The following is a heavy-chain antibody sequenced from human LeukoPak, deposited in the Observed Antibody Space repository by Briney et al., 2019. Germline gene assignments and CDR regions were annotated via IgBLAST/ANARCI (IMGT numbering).Heavy chain of an antibody. CDR3: ARGSGQWGFDS. V-gene: IGHV4-59*11. CDR1: GGSISSHY. D-gene: IGHD3-10*01. Sequence: SETVSLTCTVSGGSISSHYWSWIRQPPGKTLEWIGYIYYSGSTNYNPSLRSRVTISVDSSKNPFSLKLSSVTAADTAVYYCARGSGQWGFDSWGQGTLVTVSS. J-gene: IGHJ4*02. CDR2: IYYSGST.